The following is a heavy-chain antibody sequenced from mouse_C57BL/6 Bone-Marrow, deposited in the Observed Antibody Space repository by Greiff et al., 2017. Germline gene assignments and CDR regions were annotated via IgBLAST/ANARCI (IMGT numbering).Heavy chain of an antibody. CDR3: ARWADDYFDY. CDR2: IYPGDGDT. V-gene: IGHV1-82*01. CDR1: GYAFTSSW. Sequence: QVQLKQSGPELVKPGASVKISCKASGYAFTSSWMNWVKQRPGKGLEWIGRIYPGDGDTNYNGKFKGKATLTADKSSSTAYMQLSSLTSEDSAVYCCARWADDYFDYWGQGTTLTVSS. J-gene: IGHJ2*01.